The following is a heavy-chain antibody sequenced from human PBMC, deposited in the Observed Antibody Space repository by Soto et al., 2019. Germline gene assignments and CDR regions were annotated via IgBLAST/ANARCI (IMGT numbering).Heavy chain of an antibody. J-gene: IGHJ4*02. Sequence: EVQLLESGGGLVQPGGSLRLSCAASGFTFSSYAMSLVRQTPGKGLEWVSGIGGSGGYTYYADSVKGRFTISRDNSKNTLYLQMNSLRAEDTAVYYCAKVGVVVITTYYYDYWGQGTLVTVSS. V-gene: IGHV3-23*01. CDR2: IGGSGGYT. CDR1: GFTFSSYA. D-gene: IGHD3-22*01. CDR3: AKVGVVVITTYYYDY.